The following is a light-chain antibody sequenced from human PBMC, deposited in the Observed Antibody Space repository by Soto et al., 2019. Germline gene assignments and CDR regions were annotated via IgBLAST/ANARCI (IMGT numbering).Light chain of an antibody. CDR3: QQFHTSPVT. V-gene: IGKV3-20*01. Sequence: IVLTQSPGTLSLSPGERATLSCRASQTVSSTYLAWYQQKPGQAPRLLIYGASNRATGIPDRFSGSGSGTDFTLTISRLEPEDFAVYYCQQFHTSPVTFGQGTKVEIK. CDR1: QTVSSTY. CDR2: GAS. J-gene: IGKJ1*01.